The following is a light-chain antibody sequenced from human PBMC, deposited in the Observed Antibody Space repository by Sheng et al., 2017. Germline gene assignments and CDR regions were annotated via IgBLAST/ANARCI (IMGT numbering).Light chain of an antibody. CDR3: QVWDRNTEHRL. Sequence: SYVLTQPPSVSVGPRETATISCEGSNIGSYSVHWYQQKAGQAPALVVYADIERPSGIPDRFSGSNSGNAATLTISRVEAGDEADYYCQVWDRNTEHRLFGGGTKLTVL. V-gene: IGLV3-21*02. CDR1: NIGSYS. J-gene: IGLJ2*01. CDR2: ADI.